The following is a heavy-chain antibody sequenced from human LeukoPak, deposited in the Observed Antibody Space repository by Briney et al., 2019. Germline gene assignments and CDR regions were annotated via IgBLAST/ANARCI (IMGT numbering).Heavy chain of an antibody. CDR2: MNPNSGNT. CDR3: ARGEPVRADFWSGFYCWFDP. D-gene: IGHD3-3*01. Sequence: ASVKVSCKASGYTFTSYDINWVRQATGQGLEWMGWMNPNSGNTGYAQKFQGRATITRNTTISTAYMELSSLRSEDTAVYYCARGEPVRADFWSGFYCWFDPWGQGTLVTVSS. J-gene: IGHJ5*02. V-gene: IGHV1-8*03. CDR1: GYTFTSYD.